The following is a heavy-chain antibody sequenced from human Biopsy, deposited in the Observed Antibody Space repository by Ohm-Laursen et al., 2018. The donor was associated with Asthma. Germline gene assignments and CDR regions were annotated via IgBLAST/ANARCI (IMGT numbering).Heavy chain of an antibody. D-gene: IGHD3-9*01. V-gene: IGHV1-3*01. CDR1: GYTFINYA. CDR3: ARTYYDFLTGQVNDAFAM. J-gene: IGHJ3*02. Sequence: GSVKVSCKASGYTFINYAIHWVRQAPGQRLEWMGWINAGNGNTKYSQKFQGSVTITRDTSASTAYMDLSSLRSEDTAVYYCARTYYDFLTGQVNDAFAMWGQGTMVTVSS. CDR2: INAGNGNT.